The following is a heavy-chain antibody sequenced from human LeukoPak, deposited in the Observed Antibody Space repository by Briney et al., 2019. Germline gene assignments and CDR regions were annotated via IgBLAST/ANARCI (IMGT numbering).Heavy chain of an antibody. D-gene: IGHD3-22*01. CDR1: GFTFSSYG. J-gene: IGHJ4*02. Sequence: PGRSLRLSCAASGFTFSSYGMHWVRQAPGKGLEWVAVISYDGSNKYYADSVKGRFTISRDNSKNTLYLQMNSLRAEDTAVYYCARGARPKCSGYCLEFDYWGQGTLVTVSS. CDR2: ISYDGSNK. CDR3: ARGARPKCSGYCLEFDY. V-gene: IGHV3-30*19.